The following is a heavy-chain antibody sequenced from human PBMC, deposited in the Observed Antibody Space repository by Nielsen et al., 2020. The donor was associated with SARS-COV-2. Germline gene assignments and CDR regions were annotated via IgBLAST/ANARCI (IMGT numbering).Heavy chain of an antibody. Sequence: WIRQPPGKGLEWVASISSGSTTIKYAGSVRGRFTISRDNARKSVFLEMNSLRVDDTAVYFCTRDTYDAWGQGSPVTVSS. D-gene: IGHD3-3*01. CDR2: ISSGSTTI. J-gene: IGHJ5*02. V-gene: IGHV3-11*04. CDR3: TRDTYDA.